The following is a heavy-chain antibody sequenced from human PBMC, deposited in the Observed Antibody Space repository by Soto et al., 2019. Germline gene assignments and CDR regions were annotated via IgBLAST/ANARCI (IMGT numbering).Heavy chain of an antibody. J-gene: IGHJ6*03. Sequence: VQLVESGGGLAQPGGSLRLSCAASGFTLSNYAMDWVRQAPGKGLEYVSGISGNGGSTYYANSVKDRFTISRDNSKNTLYLQMGSLRPEDMAVYYCARRARPDFYYMDVWGKGTTVTVSS. CDR1: GFTLSNYA. CDR3: ARRARPDFYYMDV. CDR2: ISGNGGST. D-gene: IGHD6-6*01. V-gene: IGHV3-64*01.